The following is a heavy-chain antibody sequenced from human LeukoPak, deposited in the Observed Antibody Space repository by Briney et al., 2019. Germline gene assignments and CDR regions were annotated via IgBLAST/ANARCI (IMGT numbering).Heavy chain of an antibody. Sequence: GGSLRLSCAASGFTFSSYWMSWVRQAPGKGLEWVANIKQDGSEKYYVDSVKGRFTISRDNAKNSLYLQMNSLRAEDTAVYYCARGGVGATPLEVVRGQGTLVTVSS. V-gene: IGHV3-7*01. CDR1: GFTFSSYW. CDR3: ARGGVGATPLEVV. CDR2: IKQDGSEK. J-gene: IGHJ4*02. D-gene: IGHD1-26*01.